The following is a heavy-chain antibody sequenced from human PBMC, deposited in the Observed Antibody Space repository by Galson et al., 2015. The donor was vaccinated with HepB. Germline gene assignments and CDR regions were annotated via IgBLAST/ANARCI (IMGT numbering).Heavy chain of an antibody. CDR1: GFTFSSYT. J-gene: IGHJ4*02. Sequence: SLRLSCAASGFTFSSYTMRWVRQAPGKGLEYVSAISSNGGSTYYADSVKGRFTISRDNSKNTLYLQMSSLRAEDTAVYYCVKARAYGDYYFDYWGQGALVTVSS. D-gene: IGHD4-17*01. CDR2: ISSNGGST. CDR3: VKARAYGDYYFDY. V-gene: IGHV3-64D*06.